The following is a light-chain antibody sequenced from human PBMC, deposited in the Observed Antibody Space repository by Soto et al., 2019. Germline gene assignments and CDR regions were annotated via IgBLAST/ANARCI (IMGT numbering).Light chain of an antibody. CDR1: PSDIGAYNY. Sequence: QSVLTHPASVSGCPGQSITISCSGTPSDIGAYNYVSWYQHLPGKAPKVIIYDVTNRPSGVSSRFSGSKSGTTASLTISGLQAEDEANYYCGSYTISSTLMIFGGGTQLTVL. J-gene: IGLJ2*01. CDR3: GSYTISSTLMI. V-gene: IGLV2-14*03. CDR2: DVT.